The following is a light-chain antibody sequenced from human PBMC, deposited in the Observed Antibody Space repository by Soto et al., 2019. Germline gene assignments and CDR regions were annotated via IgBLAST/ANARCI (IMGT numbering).Light chain of an antibody. Sequence: DIQMTQSPSTLSASVGDRVTITCRASQSIDTWLAWHQQKPGKAPKLLISKASSSESGGPSRFSGSGSGTEFTLTISSLQPDDFASCYYQQYNNYSAFGQGTRLEIK. CDR3: QQYNNYSA. CDR2: KAS. V-gene: IGKV1-5*03. J-gene: IGKJ5*01. CDR1: QSIDTW.